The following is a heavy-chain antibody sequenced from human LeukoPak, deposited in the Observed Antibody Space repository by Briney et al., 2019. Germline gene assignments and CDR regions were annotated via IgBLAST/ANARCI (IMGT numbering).Heavy chain of an antibody. CDR1: GFTFSYYG. J-gene: IGHJ6*02. CDR2: ISYDGSNK. V-gene: IGHV3-30*19. CDR3: ARPLAVTTMIPGYGMDV. Sequence: GGSLRLSCATSGFTFSYYGMHWVRQAPGKGLEWVAVISYDGSNKYYADSVKGRFTISRDNSKNTLYLQMNSLRAEDTAVYYCARPLAVTTMIPGYGMDVWGQGTTVTVSS. D-gene: IGHD4-11*01.